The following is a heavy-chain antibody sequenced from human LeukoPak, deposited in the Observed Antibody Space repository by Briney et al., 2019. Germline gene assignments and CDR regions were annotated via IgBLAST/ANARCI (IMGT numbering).Heavy chain of an antibody. CDR1: GYTFTGYY. CDR3: ARDSIRGVRLLDY. CDR2: ISPDSGGT. V-gene: IGHV1-2*02. Sequence: ASVKVSCKASGYTFTGYYIHWVRQAPGQGPEWMGWISPDSGGTNYAQKFQGRVTVTGDSSISTAYMELSGLRSDDTAVYYCARDSIRGVRLLDYWGQGTLVTVSS. J-gene: IGHJ4*02. D-gene: IGHD3-3*01.